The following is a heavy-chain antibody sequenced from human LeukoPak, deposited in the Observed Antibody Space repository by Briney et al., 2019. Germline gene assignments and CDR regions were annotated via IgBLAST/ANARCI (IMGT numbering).Heavy chain of an antibody. V-gene: IGHV3-23*01. CDR3: AKDHGRYRNNYFGY. D-gene: IGHD1-26*01. CDR1: GFPFSSYA. Sequence: GGPLTLPCAASGFPFSSYAMSCVRQAPEKGLEWVATISGSGGGTYYADSVRGRFTISRDDSENTLYLQMNSLRAEDTAVYYCAKDHGRYRNNYFGYWGQGNLVTVSS. J-gene: IGHJ4*02. CDR2: ISGSGGGT.